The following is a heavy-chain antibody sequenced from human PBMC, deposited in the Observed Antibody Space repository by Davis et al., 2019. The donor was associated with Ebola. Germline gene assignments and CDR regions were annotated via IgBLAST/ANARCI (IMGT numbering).Heavy chain of an antibody. CDR3: SVGGQDGGFDY. J-gene: IGHJ4*02. CDR1: GYTLTELS. CDR2: LDPKYGEP. D-gene: IGHD3-16*01. Sequence: ASVKVSCKVSGYTLTELSVHWVRQAPGKGLEWMGCLDPKYGEPIYAEKFQGRLTLTEDTSTDTAYMELSSLRSEDTAVYYCSVGGQDGGFDYWGQGTLVPVSS. V-gene: IGHV1-24*01.